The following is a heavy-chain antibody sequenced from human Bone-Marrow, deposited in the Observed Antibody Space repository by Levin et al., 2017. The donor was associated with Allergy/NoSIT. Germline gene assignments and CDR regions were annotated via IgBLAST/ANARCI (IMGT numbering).Heavy chain of an antibody. V-gene: IGHV3-9*01. D-gene: IGHD6-19*01. CDR2: ISWNSITI. J-gene: IGHJ4*02. Sequence: SLKISCAASGFTFGDYAMNWVRQAPGKGLEWVSGISWNSITIGYADSVKGRFTISRDNAKNSLYLQMNSLRAEDTALYYCAKGLAGTGYYFDHWGQGTLVTVSS. CDR3: AKGLAGTGYYFDH. CDR1: GFTFGDYA.